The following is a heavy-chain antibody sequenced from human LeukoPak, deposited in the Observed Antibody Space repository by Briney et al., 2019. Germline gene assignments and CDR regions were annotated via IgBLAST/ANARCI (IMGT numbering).Heavy chain of an antibody. CDR1: GFTFSDYY. J-gene: IGHJ4*02. Sequence: PGGSLRLSCAVSGFTFSDYYMSWIRQAPGKGLEWVSDISSSRRYTNYADSVKGRFTISSDNAKNSLYLQMNSLRAEDTAVYYCARDRLITFRGLPGYWGQGTLVTVSS. D-gene: IGHD3-16*01. CDR3: ARDRLITFRGLPGY. CDR2: ISSSRRYT. V-gene: IGHV3-11*05.